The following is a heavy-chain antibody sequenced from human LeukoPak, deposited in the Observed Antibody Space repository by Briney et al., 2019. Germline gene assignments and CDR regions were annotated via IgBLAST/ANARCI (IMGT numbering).Heavy chain of an antibody. Sequence: PGRSLRLSCAASGFTFSSYAMHWVRQAPGKGLEWVAVISYDGSNKYYADSVKGRFTISRDNSKNTLYLQMNSLRAEDTAVYYCARENRDYWGQGTLVTVSS. V-gene: IGHV3-30-3*01. J-gene: IGHJ4*02. CDR1: GFTFSSYA. CDR2: ISYDGSNK. D-gene: IGHD1/OR15-1a*01. CDR3: ARENRDY.